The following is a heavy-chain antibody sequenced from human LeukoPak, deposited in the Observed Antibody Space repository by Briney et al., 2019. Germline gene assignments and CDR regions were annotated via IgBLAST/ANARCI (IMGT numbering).Heavy chain of an antibody. CDR1: GGSFSGYY. Sequence: SETLSLTCAVYGGSFSGYYWSWIRQPPGKGLEWIGEINHSGSTNYNPSLKSRVTISVDTSKNQFSLKLSSVTAADTAVYYCARSRTYYDFWSGYPEAFDIWGQGTMVTVSS. V-gene: IGHV4-34*01. D-gene: IGHD3-3*01. J-gene: IGHJ3*02. CDR2: INHSGST. CDR3: ARSRTYYDFWSGYPEAFDI.